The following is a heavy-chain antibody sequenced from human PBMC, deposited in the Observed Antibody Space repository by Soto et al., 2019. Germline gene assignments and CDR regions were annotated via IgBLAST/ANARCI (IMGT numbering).Heavy chain of an antibody. CDR1: GASISTDY. CDR2: IYYGGSN. J-gene: IGHJ4*02. D-gene: IGHD7-27*01. CDR3: AKTWNWGSLVH. Sequence: QVHLQESGPGLVKPSETLSLTCTVSGASISTDYWSWIRQSPGKALEWIGFIYYGGSNNYNPSLKGRVTISGDTPKNRFSLKLSSVTAADTAGYYCAKTWNWGSLVHWGQGTLVTVSS. V-gene: IGHV4-59*08.